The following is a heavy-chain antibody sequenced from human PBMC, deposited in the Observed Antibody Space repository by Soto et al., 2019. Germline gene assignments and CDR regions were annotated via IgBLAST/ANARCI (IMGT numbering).Heavy chain of an antibody. CDR3: VVVVVVAATLGWFDP. J-gene: IGHJ5*02. D-gene: IGHD2-15*01. CDR1: GGSFSGYY. CDR2: INHSGST. V-gene: IGHV4-34*01. Sequence: SETLSLTCAVYGGSFSGYYWSWIRQPPGKGLEWIGEINHSGSTNYNPSLKSRVTISVDTSKNQFSLKLSSVTAADTAVYYCVVVVVVAATLGWFDPWGQGTLVTVS.